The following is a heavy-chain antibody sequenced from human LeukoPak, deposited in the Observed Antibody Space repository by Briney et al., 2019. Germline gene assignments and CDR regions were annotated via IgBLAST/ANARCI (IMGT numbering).Heavy chain of an antibody. V-gene: IGHV1-69*01. CDR3: ARALFPIWSYEDYYYYYMDV. CDR1: GGTFSSYA. J-gene: IGHJ6*03. CDR2: IIPIFGTA. Sequence: SVKVSCKASGGTFSSYAISWVRQAPGQGLEWMGGIIPIFGTANYAQKFQGRVTITADESTSTAYMELSSLRSEDTAVYYCARALFPIWSYEDYYYYYMDVWGKGTTVTVSS. D-gene: IGHD1-26*01.